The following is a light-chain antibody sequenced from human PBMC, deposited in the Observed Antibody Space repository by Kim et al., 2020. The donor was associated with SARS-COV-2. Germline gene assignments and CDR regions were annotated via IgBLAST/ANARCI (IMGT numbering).Light chain of an antibody. J-gene: IGKJ4*01. V-gene: IGKV3-20*01. CDR1: QSVSNNY. Sequence: SPGGKATLSCRASQSVSNNYSAWYQQKPGKAPTNHIYGASYRATGFPDRFSGSGSGTGFTLAISRLEPEDSAVYYCHQYDSSPLTFGGGTKVDIK. CDR2: GAS. CDR3: HQYDSSPLT.